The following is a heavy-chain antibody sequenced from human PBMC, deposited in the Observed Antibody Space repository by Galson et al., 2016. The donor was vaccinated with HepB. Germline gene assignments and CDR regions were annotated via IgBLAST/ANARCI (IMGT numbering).Heavy chain of an antibody. CDR2: INQDGSEK. D-gene: IGHD3-22*01. V-gene: IGHV3-7*02. CDR1: GFTFRNHW. Sequence: SLRLSCAASGFTFRNHWMSWVRQAPGKGLEWVANINQDGSEKYYVDSVKGRFTVSRDNSKNTLDLHMKSLGAEDTAMYYCGRSVQEYDSNINYWGPGTLVTVSS. CDR3: GRSVQEYDSNINY. J-gene: IGHJ4*02.